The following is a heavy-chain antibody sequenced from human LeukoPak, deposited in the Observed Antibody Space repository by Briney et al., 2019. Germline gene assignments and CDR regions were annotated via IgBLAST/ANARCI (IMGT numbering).Heavy chain of an antibody. D-gene: IGHD3-22*01. CDR2: IIPILGIA. Sequence: SVTVSCKASGGTFSSYAISWVRQAPGQGLEWMGRIIPILGIANYAQKFQGRVTITADKSTSTAYMELSSLRSEDTAVYYCAGTYDSSGYYLPYFDYWGQGTLVTVSS. J-gene: IGHJ4*02. V-gene: IGHV1-69*04. CDR1: GGTFSSYA. CDR3: AGTYDSSGYYLPYFDY.